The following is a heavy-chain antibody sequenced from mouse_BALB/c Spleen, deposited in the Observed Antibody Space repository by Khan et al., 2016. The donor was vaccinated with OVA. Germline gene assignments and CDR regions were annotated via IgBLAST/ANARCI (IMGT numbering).Heavy chain of an antibody. Sequence: EVELVESGGFLVRPGGSLKLSCAASGFTFSSYTMSWVRQTPEKRLEWVAFISNGGGSSYYPDTVKGRFTISRDNAKNTLYLQMSSLKSEDTAMYYCARPYTTDDDCVMYYWGQGTSVTVSS. V-gene: IGHV5-12-2*01. CDR2: ISNGGGSS. CDR1: GFTFSSYT. D-gene: IGHD1-1*01. CDR3: ARPYTTDDDCVMYY. J-gene: IGHJ4*01.